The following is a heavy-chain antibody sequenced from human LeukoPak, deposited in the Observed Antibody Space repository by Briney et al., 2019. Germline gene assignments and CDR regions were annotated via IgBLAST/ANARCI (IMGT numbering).Heavy chain of an antibody. CDR2: IIPIFGTA. CDR3: ARSGAGITRLYDY. J-gene: IGHJ4*02. D-gene: IGHD3-10*01. Sequence: RASVKVSCKASGGTFSSYAISWVRQAPGQGLEWMGGIIPIFGTANYAQKFQGRVTITADESTSTAYMELRSLKSDDTAVYYCARSGAGITRLYDYWGQGPLVTVSS. V-gene: IGHV1-69*01. CDR1: GGTFSSYA.